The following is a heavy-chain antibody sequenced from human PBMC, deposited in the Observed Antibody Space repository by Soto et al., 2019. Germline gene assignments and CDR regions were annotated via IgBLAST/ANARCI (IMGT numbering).Heavy chain of an antibody. Sequence: QVQLQESGPGLVKPSETLSLTYTVSGGSVSSGSYYWSWIRQPPGKGLEWIGYIYYSGSTNYNPSLKSRVTISVDTSKNQFSLKLSSVTAADTAVYYCASGPYYYDSSGPDYWGQGTLVTVSS. V-gene: IGHV4-61*01. J-gene: IGHJ4*02. CDR1: GGSVSSGSYY. D-gene: IGHD3-22*01. CDR3: ASGPYYYDSSGPDY. CDR2: IYYSGST.